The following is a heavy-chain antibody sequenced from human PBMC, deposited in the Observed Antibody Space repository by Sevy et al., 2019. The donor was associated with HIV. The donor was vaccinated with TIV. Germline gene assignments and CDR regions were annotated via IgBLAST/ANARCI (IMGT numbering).Heavy chain of an antibody. V-gene: IGHV3-11*06. D-gene: IGHD4-17*01. CDR2: ISSGSTYT. CDR1: GFTFSDYY. Sequence: GGSLRLSCVASGFTFSDYYMSWIRQAPGKGLEWVSDISSGSTYTKYADSVKGRFTISRDNAKNSLYLQTNSLRVEDTDVYYCARDRRNYGGQYFDYWGQGTLVTVSS. J-gene: IGHJ4*02. CDR3: ARDRRNYGGQYFDY.